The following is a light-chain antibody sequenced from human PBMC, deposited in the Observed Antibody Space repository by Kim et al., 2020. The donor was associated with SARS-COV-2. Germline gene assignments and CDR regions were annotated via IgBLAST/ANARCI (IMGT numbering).Light chain of an antibody. Sequence: ELTQPPSASGTPGQRVNISCSGSSSNIGSNYVYWYQQLPETAPKLLIYRNNQRPSGVPDRFSGSKSGTSASLAISGLRSEDEADYYCAAWDDSLSGVVFGGGTQLTFL. CDR1: SSNIGSNY. CDR2: RNN. CDR3: AAWDDSLSGVV. J-gene: IGLJ2*01. V-gene: IGLV1-47*01.